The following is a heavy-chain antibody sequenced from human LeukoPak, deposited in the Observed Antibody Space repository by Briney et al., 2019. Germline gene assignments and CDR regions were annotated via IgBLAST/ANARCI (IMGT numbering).Heavy chain of an antibody. CDR1: GFSFSNNG. Sequence: GGSLRLSCAASGFSFSNNGMHWVRQIPGKGLEWVAFIRFDGVTQYCADSVRGRFTVSRDNSKNTLYLEMNNLRTDDTALYYCAKVRVTAASGEGYWGQGTLVTVSS. CDR3: AKVRVTAASGEGY. D-gene: IGHD2-21*02. J-gene: IGHJ4*02. V-gene: IGHV3-30*02. CDR2: IRFDGVTQ.